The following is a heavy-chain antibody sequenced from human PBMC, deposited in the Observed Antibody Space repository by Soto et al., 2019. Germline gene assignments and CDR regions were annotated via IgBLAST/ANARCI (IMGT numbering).Heavy chain of an antibody. J-gene: IGHJ6*02. V-gene: IGHV3-11*06. D-gene: IGHD2-2*01. Sequence: PGGSLRLSCAVSGFIFSDYYMSWIRQAPGKGLEWVSYISSSSTYTSYADSVKGRFTISRDNAKKSLYLQMNSLRVEDTAVYYCARDCSSTSCPLQNSYYYYGLDVWGQGTTVTVSS. CDR3: ARDCSSTSCPLQNSYYYYGLDV. CDR2: ISSSSTYT. CDR1: GFIFSDYY.